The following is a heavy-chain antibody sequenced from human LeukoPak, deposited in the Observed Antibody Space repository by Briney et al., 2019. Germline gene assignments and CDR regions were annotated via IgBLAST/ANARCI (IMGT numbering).Heavy chain of an antibody. D-gene: IGHD2-15*01. CDR3: AKDLWVVAAKVLDY. CDR2: IRYVGSNK. CDR1: GFTLSSYG. Sequence: GGSLRLSCPASGFTLSSYGIHWVRPAPGKGMEWVAFIRYVGSNKYYADSAKGRFTISRDNSKNTLYLQMNSLRAEDTAVYYCAKDLWVVAAKVLDYWGQGTLVTVSS. J-gene: IGHJ4*02. V-gene: IGHV3-30*02.